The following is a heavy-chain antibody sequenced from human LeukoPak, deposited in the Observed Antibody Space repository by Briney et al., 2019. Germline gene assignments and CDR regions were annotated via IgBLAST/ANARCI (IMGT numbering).Heavy chain of an antibody. D-gene: IGHD3-3*01. Sequence: GGSLRLSCAASGFPLSNVWTSWFRKAPGKGLKWLGRIKSKSDGGATDYAAPVRGRFTISRDDSKNTLYLQMNSLKTDDTAVYYCTTLISGFWSGKTAYWGQGTLVTVSS. V-gene: IGHV3-15*01. CDR1: GFPLSNVW. CDR3: TTLISGFWSGKTAY. CDR2: IKSKSDGGAT. J-gene: IGHJ4*02.